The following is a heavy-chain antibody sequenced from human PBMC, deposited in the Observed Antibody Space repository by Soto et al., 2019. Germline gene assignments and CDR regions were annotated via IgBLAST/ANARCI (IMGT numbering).Heavy chain of an antibody. CDR3: VRGFRGFDT. Sequence: EVQLVESGGGLVQPGGSLRLSCAVSGFTLSDHYMDWVRQAPGKGLEWVGRSRNKAHTYSTEYAASVNGRVTISRDDSKNSMYLQMNSLKAEDTAVYYCVRGFRGFDTWGQGTLVTVSS. D-gene: IGHD3-10*01. CDR2: SRNKAHTYST. V-gene: IGHV3-72*01. J-gene: IGHJ4*02. CDR1: GFTLSDHY.